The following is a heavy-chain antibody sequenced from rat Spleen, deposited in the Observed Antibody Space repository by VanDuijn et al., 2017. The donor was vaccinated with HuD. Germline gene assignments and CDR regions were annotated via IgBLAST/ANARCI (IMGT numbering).Heavy chain of an antibody. D-gene: IGHD1-9*01. V-gene: IGHV5-25*01. CDR2: ISYDGGST. CDR1: GFTFSNYG. Sequence: EVQLVESGGGLVQPGRSMKLSCAASGFTFSNYGMAWVRQAPKKGLEWVAYISYDGGSTCYRDTVRGRFTISRDDAKSTLSLQMDSLRSEDTATYYCARRHYGYTDYFDYWGQGVMVTVSS. CDR3: ARRHYGYTDYFDY. J-gene: IGHJ2*01.